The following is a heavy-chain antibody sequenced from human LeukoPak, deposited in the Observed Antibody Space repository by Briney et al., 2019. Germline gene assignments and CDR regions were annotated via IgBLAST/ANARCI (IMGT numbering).Heavy chain of an antibody. CDR1: GFIFSSNA. CDR2: ISASDGDT. Sequence: GGSLRLSCAASGFIFSSNAMSWVRQAPGKGLEWVSSISASDGDTYYADSVKGRFTISRDNSKNTLYLQMNSLRAEDTAVYYCARGPSGYHNTGGQGTLVTVSS. CDR3: ARGPSGYHNT. D-gene: IGHD5-12*01. V-gene: IGHV3-23*01. J-gene: IGHJ4*02.